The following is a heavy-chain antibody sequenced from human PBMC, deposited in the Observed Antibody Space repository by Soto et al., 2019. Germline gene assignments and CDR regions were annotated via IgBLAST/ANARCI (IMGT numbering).Heavy chain of an antibody. CDR1: GFTFSSYG. CDR2: ISYDGSNK. Sequence: QVQLVESGGGVVQPGRSLRLSCAASGFTFSSYGMHWVRQAPGKGLEWVAVISYDGSNKYYADSVKGRFTISRDNSKNTLYLQMNSLRAEDTAVYYCAKGGPDGYNHPHKDYWGQGTLVTVSS. CDR3: AKGGPDGYNHPHKDY. V-gene: IGHV3-30*18. D-gene: IGHD5-12*01. J-gene: IGHJ4*02.